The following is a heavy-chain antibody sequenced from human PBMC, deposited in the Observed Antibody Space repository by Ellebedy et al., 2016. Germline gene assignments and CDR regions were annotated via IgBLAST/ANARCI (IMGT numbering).Heavy chain of an antibody. D-gene: IGHD2-2*01. CDR2: ISTSGGST. J-gene: IGHJ3*02. CDR1: GFTFSDYA. CDR3: AKDGGLGRYCVTISCYSNAFDI. Sequence: GESLKISCAASGFTFSDYAMNWVRQAPGKALEWVSVISTSGGSTHYADSVKGRFTISRDNSKNTLYLQMNSLRAEDTAVYYCAKDGGLGRYCVTISCYSNAFDIWGQGTMVTVSS. V-gene: IGHV3-23*01.